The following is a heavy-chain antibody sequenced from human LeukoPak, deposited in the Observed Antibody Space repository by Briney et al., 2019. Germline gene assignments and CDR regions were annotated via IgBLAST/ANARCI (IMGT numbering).Heavy chain of an antibody. V-gene: IGHV3-23*01. D-gene: IGHD3-10*01. Sequence: GGSLRLSCAASGFTFSSYAMSWVRQAPGKGLEWVSAISGSGGSTYYADSVKGRFTISRDNSKNTLYLQVNSLRAEDTAAYYCAKGGRAMVRGTHPYYYYYGMDVWGQGTTVTVSS. CDR1: GFTFSSYA. J-gene: IGHJ6*02. CDR2: ISGSGGST. CDR3: AKGGRAMVRGTHPYYYYYGMDV.